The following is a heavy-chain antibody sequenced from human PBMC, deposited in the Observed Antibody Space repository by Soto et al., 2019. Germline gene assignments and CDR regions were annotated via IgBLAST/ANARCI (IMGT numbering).Heavy chain of an antibody. Sequence: SETLSLTCAVYGGSFSGYYWTWIRQPPGTGLEWIGEINHSGSTNYNPSLKSRVTISVDTSKNQFSLKLTSVTAADTAVYYCARDKITGPCDYWGQETLVTASP. J-gene: IGHJ4*02. V-gene: IGHV4-34*01. CDR3: ARDKITGPCDY. CDR1: GGSFSGYY. D-gene: IGHD2-8*02. CDR2: INHSGST.